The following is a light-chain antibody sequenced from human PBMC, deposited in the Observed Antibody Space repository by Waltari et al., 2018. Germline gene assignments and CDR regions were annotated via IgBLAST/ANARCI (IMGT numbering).Light chain of an antibody. J-gene: IGKJ2*01. CDR2: DAS. CDR1: QSVSTF. CDR3: QQRNNWPRVT. V-gene: IGKV3-11*01. Sequence: EVVLTQSPATLSLSPGERATLSCRASQSVSTFLAWYQQKPGQAPRLLIYDASNRATGIPARFSGSGSRTDFTLTISSLEPEDFALYYCQQRNNWPRVTFGQGTKLEIK.